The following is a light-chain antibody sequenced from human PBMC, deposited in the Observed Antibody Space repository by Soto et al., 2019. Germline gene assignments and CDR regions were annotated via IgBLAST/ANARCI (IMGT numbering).Light chain of an antibody. CDR3: HQYASSPRT. V-gene: IGKV3-20*01. Sequence: EIVLTQSPGTLSLSPGERATLSCRASQTVGSNYLAWYQQKPGQAPRRLIYDASSRATGIPDRFSGSGSGTDFTLTFSRLEPEDFAVYYCHQYASSPRTFGQGTKVEIK. CDR2: DAS. J-gene: IGKJ1*01. CDR1: QTVGSNY.